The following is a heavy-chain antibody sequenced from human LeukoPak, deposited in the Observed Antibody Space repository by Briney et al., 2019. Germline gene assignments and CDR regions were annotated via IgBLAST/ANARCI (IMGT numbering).Heavy chain of an antibody. CDR3: ARGRIVVVPAARSLMDV. D-gene: IGHD2-2*01. J-gene: IGHJ6*04. CDR2: INHSGST. V-gene: IGHV4-34*01. CDR1: GGFYSGYY. Sequence: SETLSLTRAVYGGFYSGYYWSWIRQPPGKGLEWIGEINHSGSTNYNPSLTSRVTISVDTSKNQFYLKLSSVTAADTAVYYCARGRIVVVPAARSLMDVWGKGTTVTVSS.